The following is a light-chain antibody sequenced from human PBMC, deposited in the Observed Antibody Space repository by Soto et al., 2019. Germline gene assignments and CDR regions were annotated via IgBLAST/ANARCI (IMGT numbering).Light chain of an antibody. J-gene: IGLJ1*01. CDR2: EVN. CDR3: SSYAGGNSYV. CDR1: SSDVGGYNY. Sequence: QSALTQPPSASVSPGQSVTISCTGTSSDVGGYNYVSWYQQHPGKAPKLMIYEVNKRPSGVPDRFSGSKSGNTASLTVSGLQAEDEADYYCSSYAGGNSYVFGTGTKLTVL. V-gene: IGLV2-8*01.